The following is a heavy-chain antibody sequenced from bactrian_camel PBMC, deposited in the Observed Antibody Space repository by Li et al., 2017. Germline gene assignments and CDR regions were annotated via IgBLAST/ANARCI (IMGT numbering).Heavy chain of an antibody. CDR1: EGTISSDC. D-gene: IGHD1*01. CDR2: VDRDGST. CDR3: VPGLCKLDSVPSYARGAEGY. J-gene: IGHJ6*01. V-gene: IGHV3S6*01. Sequence: VQLVESGGGSVQAGGSMRLSCAAPEGTISSDCVGWFRQAPVKGREGLVAVDRDGSTAYGEAAKGRFTFSRDNTKNTLYLQIDNLQPEDTANYYCVPGLCKLDSVPSYARGAEGYWGLHTQVTVS.